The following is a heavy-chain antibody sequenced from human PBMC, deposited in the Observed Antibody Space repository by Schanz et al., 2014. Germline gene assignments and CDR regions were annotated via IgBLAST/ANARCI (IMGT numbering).Heavy chain of an antibody. D-gene: IGHD5-12*01. J-gene: IGHJ3*01. CDR1: GFTFRNNW. Sequence: EVQLVESGGGLVHPGGSLRLSCAASGFTFRNNWMHWFRQGPGKGLSWVSTVYMSAASTRYADSVKGRFIISRDSSKNTLFLQMNSLRPEDTALYFCARDEGRDGYNLAFDVWGQGTLVTVSS. V-gene: IGHV3-74*01. CDR2: VYMSAAST. CDR3: ARDEGRDGYNLAFDV.